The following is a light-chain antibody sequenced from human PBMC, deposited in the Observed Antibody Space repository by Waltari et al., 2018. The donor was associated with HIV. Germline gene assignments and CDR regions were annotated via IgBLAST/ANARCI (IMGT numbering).Light chain of an antibody. CDR3: SSYTSSSTLWM. CDR1: NSDVGSYNR. J-gene: IGLJ3*02. V-gene: IGLV2-18*02. CDR2: EVN. Sequence: QSALTQPPSVSGSPGQSVTIPCPGTNSDVGSYNRVPWYQLPPGTAPKLMIYEVNNRPSGVPDRFSGSKSGNTASLTISGLQAEDEADYYCSSYTSSSTLWMFGGGTKLTVL.